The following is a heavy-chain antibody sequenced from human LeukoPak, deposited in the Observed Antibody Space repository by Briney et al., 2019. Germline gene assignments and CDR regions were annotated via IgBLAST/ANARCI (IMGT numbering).Heavy chain of an antibody. Sequence: PGGSLRLSCAASGFTFSNYNINWVRQAPGKGLEWVSSISSRGSYTYYADSVKGRFAISADNAMNSLYLQMNSLRAEDTAVYYCARGYSSSWYDLYYFDYWGQGTLVTVSS. CDR1: GFTFSNYN. V-gene: IGHV3-21*01. D-gene: IGHD6-13*01. J-gene: IGHJ4*02. CDR3: ARGYSSSWYDLYYFDY. CDR2: ISSRGSYT.